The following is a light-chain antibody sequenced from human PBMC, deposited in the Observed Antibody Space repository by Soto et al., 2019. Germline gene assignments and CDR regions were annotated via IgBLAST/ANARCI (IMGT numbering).Light chain of an antibody. J-gene: IGKJ5*01. V-gene: IGKV3-11*01. CDR1: QSVSSY. CDR3: QQRSSWPIT. Sequence: EIVLTKSPATLSLSPGERANLACMSSQSVSSYFAWYQQKPGHAPRLLIYDASTRATGIPARFSGSGSGTDFTLTISPLQPEDFAVYYCQQRSSWPITFGQGTRLEIK. CDR2: DAS.